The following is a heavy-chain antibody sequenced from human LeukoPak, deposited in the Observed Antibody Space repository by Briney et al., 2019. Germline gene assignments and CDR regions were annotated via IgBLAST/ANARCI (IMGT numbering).Heavy chain of an antibody. J-gene: IGHJ4*02. D-gene: IGHD3-3*01. CDR3: ASTIFGVVIIGY. CDR1: EFTFSSDA. V-gene: IGHV3-23*01. CDR2: ISGGGGST. Sequence: GGSLRLSCAASEFTFSSDAMSWGRDAPGEGLGWGSAISGGGGSTYYADSVKGRFTISRNNSKNTLYLQMTSLTAEDTAVYYCASTIFGVVIIGYWGQGTLVTVSS.